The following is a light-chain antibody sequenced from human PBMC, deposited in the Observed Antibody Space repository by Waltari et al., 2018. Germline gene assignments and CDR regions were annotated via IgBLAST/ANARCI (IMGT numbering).Light chain of an antibody. CDR2: DAS. V-gene: IGKV1-9*01. Sequence: DMQLTQSPSFLSASVGDRVTITCRASQGITTYLAWYQQKTGKAPKLLIYDASTLQGGVPSRFSGSGSGTEFTLTISSLQSEDFATYYCQQLNNYPFTFGPGTKVHIK. CDR1: QGITTY. J-gene: IGKJ3*01. CDR3: QQLNNYPFT.